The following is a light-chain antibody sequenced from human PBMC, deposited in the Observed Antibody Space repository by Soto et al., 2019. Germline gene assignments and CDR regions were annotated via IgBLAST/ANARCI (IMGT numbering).Light chain of an antibody. CDR1: SSDVGGYNY. J-gene: IGLJ3*02. CDR3: SSFTTSSTLV. CDR2: EVS. Sequence: QSALTKPASVSGSPGQSITISCTGTSSDVGGYNYVSWYQQHPGKAPKLIIYEVSNRPSGVSNRFSGSKSGNTASLTISGLQAEDEANYYCSSFTTSSTLVFGGGTKLTVL. V-gene: IGLV2-14*01.